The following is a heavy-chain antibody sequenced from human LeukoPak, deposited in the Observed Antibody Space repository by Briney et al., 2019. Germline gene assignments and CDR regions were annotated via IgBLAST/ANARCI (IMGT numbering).Heavy chain of an antibody. CDR2: IYYSGST. D-gene: IGHD1-20*01. J-gene: IGHJ4*02. CDR3: ARSRYNWNEKYYFDY. V-gene: IGHV4-59*08. CDR1: GGSISSYY. Sequence: SETLSLTCTVSGGSISSYYWSWIRQPPGKGLEWIGYIYYSGSTNDNPSLKSRVTISVDTSKNQFSLKLSSVTAADTAVYYCARSRYNWNEKYYFDYWGQGTLVTVSS.